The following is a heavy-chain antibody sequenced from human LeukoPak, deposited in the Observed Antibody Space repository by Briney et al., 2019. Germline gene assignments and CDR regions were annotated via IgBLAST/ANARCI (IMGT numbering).Heavy chain of an antibody. D-gene: IGHD6-19*01. CDR1: GGSISSYY. V-gene: IGHV4-59*12. CDR2: IYYSGST. Sequence: SETLSLTCTVSGGSISSYYWSWIRQPPGKGLEWIGYIYYSGSTNYNPSLKSRVTISVDTSKNQFSLKLSSVTAADTAVYYCARGGLTRRGYIAVAAYFDYWGQGTLVTVSS. J-gene: IGHJ4*02. CDR3: ARGGLTRRGYIAVAAYFDY.